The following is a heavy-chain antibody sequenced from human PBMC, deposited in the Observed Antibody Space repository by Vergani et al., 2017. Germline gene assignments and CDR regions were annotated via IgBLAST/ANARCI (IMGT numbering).Heavy chain of an antibody. CDR3: AKVITFSSGWDHFDY. D-gene: IGHD6-19*01. CDR1: GFTFSSYG. CDR2: ISGGSSST. V-gene: IGHV3-23*04. J-gene: IGHJ4*02. Sequence: VQLVESGGGVVQPGRSLRLSCAASGFTFSSYGMSWVRQAPGKGLEWVSVISGGSSSTYYADSVKGRFTISRDNSKNTLYLQMNSLRAEDTAVYYCAKVITFSSGWDHFDYWGQGTLVTVSS.